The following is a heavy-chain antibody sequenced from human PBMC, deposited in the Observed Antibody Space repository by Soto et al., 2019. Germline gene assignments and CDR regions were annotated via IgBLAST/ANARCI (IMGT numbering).Heavy chain of an antibody. V-gene: IGHV3-9*01. CDR2: ISWNSGSI. Sequence: GGSLRLSCAASGFTFDDYAMHWVRQAPGKGLEWVSGISWNSGSIGYADSVKGRFTISRDNAKNSLYLQMNSLRAEDTALYYCAKDMHYDFWSGYFGYWGQGTLVTVSS. CDR1: GFTFDDYA. CDR3: AKDMHYDFWSGYFGY. J-gene: IGHJ4*02. D-gene: IGHD3-3*01.